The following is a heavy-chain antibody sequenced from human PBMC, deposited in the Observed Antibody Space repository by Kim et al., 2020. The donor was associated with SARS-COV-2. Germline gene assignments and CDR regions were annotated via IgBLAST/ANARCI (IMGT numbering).Heavy chain of an antibody. CDR1: GFTFDDYT. CDR3: AKDKTLTGDYFDY. J-gene: IGHJ4*02. D-gene: IGHD7-27*01. CDR2: ISWDGGST. Sequence: GGSLRLSCAASGFTFDDYTMHWVRQAPGKGLEWVSLISWDGGSTYYADSVKGRFTISRDNSKNSLYLQMNSLRTEDTALYYCAKDKTLTGDYFDYWGQGTLVTVSS. V-gene: IGHV3-43*01.